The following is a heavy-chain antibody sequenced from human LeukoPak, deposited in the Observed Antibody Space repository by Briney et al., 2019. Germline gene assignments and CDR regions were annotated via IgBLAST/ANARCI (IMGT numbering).Heavy chain of an antibody. CDR1: GFTFSSYG. D-gene: IGHD3-10*01. CDR2: ISYDGSNK. V-gene: IGHV3-30*18. Sequence: PGRSLRLSCAASGFTFSSYGMHWVRQAPGKGLEWVALISYDGSNKYYADSVKGRFTISRDNSKNTLYLQMNSLRAEDTAVYYCAKDLNYYGSGSYFDYMDVWGKGTTVTISS. J-gene: IGHJ6*03. CDR3: AKDLNYYGSGSYFDYMDV.